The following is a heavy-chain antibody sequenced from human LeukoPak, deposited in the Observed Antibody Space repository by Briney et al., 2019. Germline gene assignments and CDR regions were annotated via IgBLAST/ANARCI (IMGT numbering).Heavy chain of an antibody. CDR3: ARSDGYGLVGI. V-gene: IGHV4-39*07. Sequence: SETLSLTCSVSGVSISSGSNYWGWIRQPPGKTLEWTGSIYSSGNTYYNPSLKSRVIILIDTAKNHFSLNLSSVTAADTAVYYCARSDGYGLVGIWGQGTMVTVSS. CDR1: GVSISSGSNY. CDR2: IYSSGNT. D-gene: IGHD3-10*01. J-gene: IGHJ3*02.